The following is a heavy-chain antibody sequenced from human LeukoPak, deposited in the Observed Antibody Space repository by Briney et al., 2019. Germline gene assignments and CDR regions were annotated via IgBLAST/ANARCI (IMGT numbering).Heavy chain of an antibody. CDR1: GGSISSYY. Sequence: SETLSLTCTVSGGSISSYYWSWIRQPPGKGLEWIGSIYYSGSTYYNPSLKSRVTISVDTSKNQFSLKLSSVTAADTAVYYCARDLPYYDSSGYNYWYFDLWGRGTLVTVSS. D-gene: IGHD3-22*01. J-gene: IGHJ2*01. CDR2: IYYSGST. CDR3: ARDLPYYDSSGYNYWYFDL. V-gene: IGHV4-59*01.